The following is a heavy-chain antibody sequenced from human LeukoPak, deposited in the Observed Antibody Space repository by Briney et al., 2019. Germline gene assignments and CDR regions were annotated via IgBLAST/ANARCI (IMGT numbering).Heavy chain of an antibody. V-gene: IGHV2-70*04. J-gene: IGHJ4*02. Sequence: SGPTLVNPTQTLTLTCTFSGFSLSTSGMRVSWIRQPPGKALEWLARIDWDDDKFYSTSLKTQLTISKDTSKNQVVLTMTNMDPVDTATCYCARILAGYWGQGTLVTVSS. D-gene: IGHD6-13*01. CDR1: GFSLSTSGMR. CDR2: IDWDDDK. CDR3: ARILAGY.